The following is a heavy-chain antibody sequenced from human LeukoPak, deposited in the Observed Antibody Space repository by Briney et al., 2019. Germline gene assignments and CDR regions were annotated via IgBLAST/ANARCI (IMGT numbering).Heavy chain of an antibody. J-gene: IGHJ4*02. CDR3: ARAYYYDSSGYYPGGDY. CDR2: LNPSAGST. D-gene: IGHD3-22*01. Sequence: ASVKISCKASGYTFSNYFLYWVRQAPGQGLEWMGILNPSAGSTSYAQKFQGRVTMTRDTSTSTVYMQLSSLRSEDTAVYYCARAYYYDSSGYYPGGDYWGQGTLVTVSS. V-gene: IGHV1-46*01. CDR1: GYTFSNYF.